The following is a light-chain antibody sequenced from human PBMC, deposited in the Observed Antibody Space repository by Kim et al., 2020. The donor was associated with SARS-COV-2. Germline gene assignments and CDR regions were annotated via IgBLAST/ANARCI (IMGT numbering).Light chain of an antibody. CDR2: DNN. V-gene: IGLV1-51*01. Sequence: QSVLTQPPSVSAAPGQKVTISCSGSSSNIGNNYVSWYQQLPGTAPKLLIYDNNKRPSGIPDRFSGSKSGTSATLGITGLQTEDEADYYCGTWDSSLSAFGGGTQLTVL. J-gene: IGLJ2*01. CDR3: GTWDSSLSA. CDR1: SSNIGNNY.